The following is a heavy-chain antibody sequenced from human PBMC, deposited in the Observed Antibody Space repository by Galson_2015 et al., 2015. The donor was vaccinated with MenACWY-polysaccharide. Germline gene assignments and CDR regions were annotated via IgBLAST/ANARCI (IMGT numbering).Heavy chain of an antibody. V-gene: IGHV4-59*01. CDR2: ISYIGST. D-gene: IGHD5-24*01. CDR3: ARDLDGYNLIFDY. J-gene: IGHJ4*02. Sequence: ETLSLTCTVSGDSISSYYWSWIRQPPGKGLEWIGCISYIGSTNYNPSLKSRHTISLDTSKNQFSLRLNSVTAADTAVYYCARDLDGYNLIFDYWGQGTLATVSS. CDR1: GDSISSYY.